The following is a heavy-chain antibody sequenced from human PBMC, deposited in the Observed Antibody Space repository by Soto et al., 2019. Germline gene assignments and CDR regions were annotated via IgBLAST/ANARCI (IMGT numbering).Heavy chain of an antibody. V-gene: IGHV4-59*01. CDR3: ARGYYDILTGYYGSRYGMDV. J-gene: IGHJ6*02. D-gene: IGHD3-9*01. CDR2: IYYSGST. CDR1: GGSISSYY. Sequence: ETLSLTCTVSGGSISSYYWSWIRQPPGKGLEWIGYIYYSGSTNYNPSLKSRVTISVDTSKNQFSLKLSSVTAADTAVYYCARGYYDILTGYYGSRYGMDVWGQGTTVTVSS.